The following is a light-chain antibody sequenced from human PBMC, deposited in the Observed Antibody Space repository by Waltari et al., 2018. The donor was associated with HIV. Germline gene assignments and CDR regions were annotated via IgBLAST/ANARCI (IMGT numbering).Light chain of an antibody. J-gene: IGKJ2*01. V-gene: IGKV3-20*01. CDR1: QSVSSTY. Sequence: EIVLTQSPGPLSLSPGERATLSCRASQSVSSTYLAWYQQKPGQAPRLLIYGASSRAPGIPDRFSGSGSGTDFTLTISRLEPEDFAFYYCQQYGSSQGYTFGQGTKLEIK. CDR3: QQYGSSQGYT. CDR2: GAS.